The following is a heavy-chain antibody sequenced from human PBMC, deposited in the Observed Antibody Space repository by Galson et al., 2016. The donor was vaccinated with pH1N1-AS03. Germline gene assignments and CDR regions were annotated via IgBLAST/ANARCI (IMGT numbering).Heavy chain of an antibody. CDR3: ARLYDVWRGYPSFDY. J-gene: IGHJ4*02. D-gene: IGHD3-3*01. V-gene: IGHV4-59*01. Sequence: SETLSLTCTVSGGSITINYWIWIRQPPGKGLEWIGYISYSGFTNYNPSLKSRVTISVDTSKNQFYLKLSSVTAADTAVYFCARLYDVWRGYPSFDYWGQGTLVTVSS. CDR1: GGSITINY. CDR2: ISYSGFT.